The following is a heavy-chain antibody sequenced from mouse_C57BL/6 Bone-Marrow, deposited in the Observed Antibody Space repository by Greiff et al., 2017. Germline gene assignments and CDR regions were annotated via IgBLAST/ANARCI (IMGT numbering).Heavy chain of an antibody. CDR3: ARRNYYGNYEAY. CDR1: GYTFTSYG. Sequence: QVQLQQSGAELARPGASVKLSCKASGYTFTSYGISWVKQRTGQGLEWIGEIYPRSGNTYYNEKFKGKATLTADKSSSTAYMELRSLISEDSAVYFCARRNYYGNYEAYWGQGTLVTVSA. D-gene: IGHD2-1*01. J-gene: IGHJ3*01. V-gene: IGHV1-81*01. CDR2: IYPRSGNT.